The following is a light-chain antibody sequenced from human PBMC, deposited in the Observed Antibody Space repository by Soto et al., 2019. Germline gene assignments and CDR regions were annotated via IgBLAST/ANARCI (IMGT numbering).Light chain of an antibody. V-gene: IGKV3-20*01. CDR2: GAS. CDR3: QLNGNSPRT. J-gene: IGKJ3*01. Sequence: EIVLTQSPGTLSLSPGESATLSCRATQSVSSSFLAWYQQKPGQAPRLLIYGASSRATGIPDRFSGSGSGTDFTLTINRLEPEDFAVYCCQLNGNSPRTFGHGTKLDIK. CDR1: QSVSSSF.